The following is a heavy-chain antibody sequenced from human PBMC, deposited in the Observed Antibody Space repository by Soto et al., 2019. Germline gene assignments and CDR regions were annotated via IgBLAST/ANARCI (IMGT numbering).Heavy chain of an antibody. Sequence: QVQLVESGGGVVQPGRSLRLSCAASGFTFTSYGMHWVRQAPGKGLEWVAVIWNDGSEKYYAVYVRGRFTISRNNSKNTLYLQMSRRRDEQTAVYYCARFKYGSPTICDVAFDYWGQGTLVTVSS. J-gene: IGHJ4*02. V-gene: IGHV3-33*01. CDR2: IWNDGSEK. CDR1: GFTFTSYG. CDR3: ARFKYGSPTICDVAFDY. D-gene: IGHD2-2*01.